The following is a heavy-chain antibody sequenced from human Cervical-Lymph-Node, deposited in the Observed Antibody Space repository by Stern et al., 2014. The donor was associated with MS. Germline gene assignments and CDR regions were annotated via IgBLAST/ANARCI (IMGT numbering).Heavy chain of an antibody. J-gene: IGHJ6*02. CDR2: ISYDEINK. V-gene: IGHV3-30*04. D-gene: IGHD6-19*01. CDR3: ARDLEQWLIRGVYYYYGMDV. CDR1: GFRFSSNA. Sequence: QVQLVESGGGAVQPGRSLRLSCAASGFRFSSNAMPWVRQAPGKGLEWVAVISYDEINKNYADSVKGRFTISRDNSKNMMYLQMNSLRPEDTAVYYCARDLEQWLIRGVYYYYGMDVWGQGTTVTVSS.